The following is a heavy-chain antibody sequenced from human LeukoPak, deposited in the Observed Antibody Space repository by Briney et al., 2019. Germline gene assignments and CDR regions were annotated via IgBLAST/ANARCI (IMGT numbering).Heavy chain of an antibody. CDR2: IYHTGST. J-gene: IGHJ4*02. CDR1: GGSISTYY. V-gene: IGHV4-59*12. D-gene: IGHD2-2*01. Sequence: KASETLSLTCTVSGGSISTYYWSWIRQPPGKGLEWIGYIYHTGSTYYNPSLKSRVTISVDRSKNQFSLRLSSVTAADTAVYYCARNGCSSKSCNAYWGQGTLVTVSS. CDR3: ARNGCSSKSCNAY.